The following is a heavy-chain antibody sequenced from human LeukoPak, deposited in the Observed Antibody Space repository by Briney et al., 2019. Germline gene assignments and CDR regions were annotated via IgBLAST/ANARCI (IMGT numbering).Heavy chain of an antibody. D-gene: IGHD3-3*01. V-gene: IGHV3-30*02. CDR1: GFTFSSYG. CDR2: IRYDGSNK. Sequence: GGSLRLSCAASGFTFSSYGMHWVRQAPGKGLEWVAFIRYDGSNKYYADSVKGRFTISRDNSKNTLYLQMNSLRAEDTAVYYCAKEWYDFWSGYCFDYWGQGTLFTVSS. CDR3: AKEWYDFWSGYCFDY. J-gene: IGHJ4*02.